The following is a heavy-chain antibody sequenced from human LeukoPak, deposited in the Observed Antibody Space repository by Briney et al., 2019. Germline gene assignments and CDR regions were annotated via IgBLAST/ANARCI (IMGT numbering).Heavy chain of an antibody. J-gene: IGHJ4*02. CDR1: GYSFTGCH. V-gene: IGHV1-2*02. CDR3: AVGGTGYNTFDY. Sequence: ASVKVSCKASGYSFTGCHMHWVRQAPGQGLEWMGWINPNSGGTNYAQKFQGRVTMTRDTSISTGYMELSRLRSDDTAVYYCAVGGTGYNTFDYWSQGTLVTVSS. CDR2: INPNSGGT. D-gene: IGHD3/OR15-3a*01.